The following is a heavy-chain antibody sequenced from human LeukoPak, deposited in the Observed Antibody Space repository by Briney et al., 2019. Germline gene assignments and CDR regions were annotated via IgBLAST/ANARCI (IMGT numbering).Heavy chain of an antibody. V-gene: IGHV4-59*01. D-gene: IGHD2/OR15-2a*01. J-gene: IGHJ3*02. CDR1: GGSISSYY. CDR2: IYYSGST. Sequence: SETLSLTCTVSGGSISSYYWSWIRQPPGKGLEWIGYIYYSGSTNYNPSLKSRVTISVDTSKNQFSLKLSSVTAADTAVYYCARGGLWDAFDIWGQGTMVTVSS. CDR3: ARGGLWDAFDI.